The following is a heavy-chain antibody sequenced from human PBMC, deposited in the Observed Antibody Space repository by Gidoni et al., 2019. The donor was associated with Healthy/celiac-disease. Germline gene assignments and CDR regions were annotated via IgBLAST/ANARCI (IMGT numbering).Heavy chain of an antibody. J-gene: IGHJ6*02. CDR1: GFTFSRYA. CDR3: AKGVQEAAVKDYYYYYGMDV. V-gene: IGHV3-23*01. CDR2: ISGSGGST. D-gene: IGHD6-13*01. Sequence: EVQLLESGGGLVQPGGSLRLSRAASGFTFSRYAISWVRPAPGKGLEWVSAISGSGGSTYYADSVKGRFTISRDNSKNTLYLQMNSLRAEDTAVYYCAKGVQEAAVKDYYYYYGMDVWGQGTTVTVSS.